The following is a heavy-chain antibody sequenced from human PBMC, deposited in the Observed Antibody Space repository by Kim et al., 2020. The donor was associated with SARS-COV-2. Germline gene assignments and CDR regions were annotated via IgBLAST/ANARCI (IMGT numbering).Heavy chain of an antibody. CDR3: ARTPLCGGDCYLLLDYGMDV. D-gene: IGHD2-21*02. Sequence: GGSLRLSCAASGFTVSSYYMSWVRQAPGRGLEWVSVIYSGGSTYYADSVRGRFTTSRDNSKNTLYLQMNSLRAEDTAVYYCARTPLCGGDCYLLLDYGMDVWGQGTTVTVSS. J-gene: IGHJ6*02. V-gene: IGHV3-66*01. CDR2: IYSGGST. CDR1: GFTVSSYY.